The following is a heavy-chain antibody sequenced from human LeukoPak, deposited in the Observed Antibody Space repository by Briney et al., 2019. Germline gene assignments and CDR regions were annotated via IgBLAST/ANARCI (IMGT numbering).Heavy chain of an antibody. CDR3: AKDGIRYYYDSSGYYGDY. J-gene: IGHJ4*02. CDR2: IWYDGSDK. V-gene: IGHV3-30*02. D-gene: IGHD3-22*01. Sequence: GGSLRLSCAASGFSFSSYSMNWVRQAPGKGLEWVAVIWYDGSDKYYADSVKGRFTISRDNSKNKLYLQMDSLRAEDTAVYYCAKDGIRYYYDSSGYYGDYWGQGTLVTVSS. CDR1: GFSFSSYS.